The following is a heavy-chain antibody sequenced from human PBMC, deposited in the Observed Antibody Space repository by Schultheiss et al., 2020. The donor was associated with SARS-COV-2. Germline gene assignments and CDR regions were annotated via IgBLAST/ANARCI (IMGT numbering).Heavy chain of an antibody. D-gene: IGHD5-24*01. CDR2: IYWDDDK. V-gene: IGHV2-5*02. CDR3: AHRATYFDY. Sequence: WVRQAPGKGLEWLALIYWDDDKRYSQSLKSRLTITKDTSKNQVVLTMTNMDPADTATYYCAHRATYFDYWGQGTLVTVSS. J-gene: IGHJ4*02.